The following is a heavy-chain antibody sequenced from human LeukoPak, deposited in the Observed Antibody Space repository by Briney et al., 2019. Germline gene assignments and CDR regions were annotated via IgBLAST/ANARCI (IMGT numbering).Heavy chain of an antibody. D-gene: IGHD3-3*01. J-gene: IGHJ6*02. CDR3: ARVRLGLRFLEWLPRYYYGMDV. V-gene: IGHV4-34*01. Sequence: SETLSLTCAVYGGSFSGYYWSWIRQPPGKGLEWIGEINHSGSTNYNPSLKSRVTISVDTSKNQFSLKLSSVTAADTAVYYCARVRLGLRFLEWLPRYYYGMDVWGQGTTVTVSS. CDR2: INHSGST. CDR1: GGSFSGYY.